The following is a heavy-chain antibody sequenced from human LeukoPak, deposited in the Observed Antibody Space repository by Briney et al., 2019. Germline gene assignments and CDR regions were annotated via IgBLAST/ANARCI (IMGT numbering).Heavy chain of an antibody. CDR2: IKQDGSEK. Sequence: GGSLRLSCAASGFTFSSYWMSWVRQAPGKGLEWVANIKQDGSEKYYVDSVKGRFTISRDNAKNSLYLQINSLRAEDTAVYYCAREPTSQYYYGSGTTDYWGQGTLVTVSS. CDR1: GFTFSSYW. V-gene: IGHV3-7*03. J-gene: IGHJ4*02. CDR3: AREPTSQYYYGSGTTDY. D-gene: IGHD3-10*01.